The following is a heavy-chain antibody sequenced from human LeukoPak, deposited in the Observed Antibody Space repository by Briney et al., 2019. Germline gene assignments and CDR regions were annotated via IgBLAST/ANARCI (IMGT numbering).Heavy chain of an antibody. D-gene: IGHD6-19*01. CDR3: ARVVAGLYFDY. V-gene: IGHV1-2*02. CDR2: INPNSGGT. Sequence: ASVKVSCKASGYTFTGYYMHWVRQAPGQGLEWMGWINPNSGGTNYAQKFQGRVTMTRDTSISTAYMELRSLRSDDTAVYYCARVVAGLYFDYWGQGTLVTVSS. CDR1: GYTFTGYY. J-gene: IGHJ4*02.